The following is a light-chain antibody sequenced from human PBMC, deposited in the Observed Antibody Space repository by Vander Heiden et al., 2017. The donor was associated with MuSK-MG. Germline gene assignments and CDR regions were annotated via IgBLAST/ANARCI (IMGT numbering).Light chain of an antibody. CDR3: SSYTSTNTLVV. V-gene: IGLV2-14*01. Sequence: QSAPTQPASVSGSPGQSITMSCTGTSSDIGVSWYQQHPGKAPKLMIYEVTNRPSGVSNRFSGSKSGNTASLTISGLQAEDEADYFCSSYTSTNTLVVFGGGTKLTVL. CDR1: SSDIGV. CDR2: EVT. J-gene: IGLJ2*01.